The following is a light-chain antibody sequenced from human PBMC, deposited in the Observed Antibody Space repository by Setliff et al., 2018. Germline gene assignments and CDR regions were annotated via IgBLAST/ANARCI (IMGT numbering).Light chain of an antibody. V-gene: IGKV4-1*01. CDR1: QRVLESSDNKNY. Sequence: DIVMTQSPDSLAVSLGERTTINCKASQRVLESSDNKNYLAWYQQKPGQPPKLLIYWASTRESGVPDRFSGSESGTDFTLTISSLQAEDVAVYYCHQYYNSPHTFGQGTKVDIK. J-gene: IGKJ2*01. CDR3: HQYYNSPHT. CDR2: WAS.